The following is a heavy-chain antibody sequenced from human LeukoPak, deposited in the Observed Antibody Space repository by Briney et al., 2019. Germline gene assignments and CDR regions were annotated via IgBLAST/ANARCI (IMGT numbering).Heavy chain of an antibody. D-gene: IGHD2-8*01. CDR1: GGTFSSYA. J-gene: IGHJ4*02. CDR3: ARALGYCTNGVCQTGYYFDY. Sequence: SVKVSCKASGGTFSSYAISWVRQAPRQGLEWMGGIIPIFGTANYAQKFQGRVTITTDESTSTAYMELSSLRSEDTAVYYCARALGYCTNGVCQTGYYFDYWGQGTLVTVSS. CDR2: IIPIFGTA. V-gene: IGHV1-69*05.